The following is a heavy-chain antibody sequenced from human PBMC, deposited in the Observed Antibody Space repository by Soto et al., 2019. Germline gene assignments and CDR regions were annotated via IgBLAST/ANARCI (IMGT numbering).Heavy chain of an antibody. CDR1: GGSFSGYY. V-gene: IGHV4-34*01. J-gene: IGHJ4*02. CDR3: ACGYDFWSGYRGFDY. D-gene: IGHD3-3*01. Sequence: QVQLQQWGAGLLKPSETLSLTCAVYGGSFSGYYWRWIRQPPGKGLAWIGEINHSGSTNYNPSLKSRVTISVDTSKIQFSLKLSSVTAADTAVYYCACGYDFWSGYRGFDYWGQGTLVTVSS. CDR2: INHSGST.